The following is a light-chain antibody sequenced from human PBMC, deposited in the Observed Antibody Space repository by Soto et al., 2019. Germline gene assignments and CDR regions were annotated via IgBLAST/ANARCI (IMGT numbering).Light chain of an antibody. CDR3: QSYDGGLSVSKV. CDR2: DVS. V-gene: IGLV2-11*01. Sequence: QSALAQPRSVSGSPGQSVTISCTGTDTDVGGYTFVSWYQQHAGKAPRVLIFDVSQRAPGVLDRFSGSKSGTSASLAITGLQPEDEADYYCQSYDGGLSVSKVFGGGTKLTVL. CDR1: DTDVGGYTF. J-gene: IGLJ2*01.